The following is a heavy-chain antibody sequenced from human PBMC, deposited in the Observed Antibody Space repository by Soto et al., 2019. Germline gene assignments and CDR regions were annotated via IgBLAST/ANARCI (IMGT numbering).Heavy chain of an antibody. Sequence: SSVKVSCKASGGTFSSYAISWVRQAPGQGLEWMGGIIPIFGTANYAQKFQGRVTITADESTSTAYMELSSLRSEDTAVYYCARSDSNYPYYYYGMDVWGQGTTVTVSS. J-gene: IGHJ6*02. D-gene: IGHD4-4*01. CDR1: GGTFSSYA. V-gene: IGHV1-69*13. CDR3: ARSDSNYPYYYYGMDV. CDR2: IIPIFGTA.